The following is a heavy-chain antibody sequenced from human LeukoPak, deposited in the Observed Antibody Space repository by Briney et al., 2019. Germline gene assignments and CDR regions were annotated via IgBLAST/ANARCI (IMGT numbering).Heavy chain of an antibody. Sequence: ASVKVSCKASGYTFTGYYMHWVRQAPGQGLEWMGWINPNSGGTNYAQKFQGRVTMTRDTSISTAYMELSRLRSDDTAVYYCARSVLLTVTIVSEGLDFDYWGQGTLVTVSS. D-gene: IGHD4-17*01. CDR1: GYTFTGYY. J-gene: IGHJ4*02. CDR2: INPNSGGT. V-gene: IGHV1-2*02. CDR3: ARSVLLTVTIVSEGLDFDY.